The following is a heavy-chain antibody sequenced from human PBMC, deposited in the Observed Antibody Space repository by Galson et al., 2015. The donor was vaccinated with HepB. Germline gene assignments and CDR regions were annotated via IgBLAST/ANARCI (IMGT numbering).Heavy chain of an antibody. CDR3: ARQWRDDYGGNSWFDP. J-gene: IGHJ5*02. Sequence: SETLSLTCAVYGGSFSGYYWSWIRQPPGKGLEWIGEINHSGSTNYNPSLKSQVTISVDTSKNQFSLKLSSVTAADTAVYYCARQWRDDYGGNSWFDPWGQGTLVTVSS. V-gene: IGHV4-34*01. D-gene: IGHD4-23*01. CDR2: INHSGST. CDR1: GGSFSGYY.